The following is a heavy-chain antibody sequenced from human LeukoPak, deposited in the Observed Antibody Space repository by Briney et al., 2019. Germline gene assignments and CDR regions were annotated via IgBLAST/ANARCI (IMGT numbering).Heavy chain of an antibody. CDR1: GFTFSSYA. J-gene: IGHJ4*02. CDR3: AKAVAGTKPQPYYFDY. CDR2: ISGSGGST. Sequence: PGGSLRLFCAASGFTFSSYAMSWVRQAPGKGLEWVSAISGSGGSTYYADSVKGRFTISRDNSKNTLYLQMNSLRAEDTAVYYCAKAVAGTKPQPYYFDYWGQGTLVTVSS. D-gene: IGHD6-19*01. V-gene: IGHV3-23*01.